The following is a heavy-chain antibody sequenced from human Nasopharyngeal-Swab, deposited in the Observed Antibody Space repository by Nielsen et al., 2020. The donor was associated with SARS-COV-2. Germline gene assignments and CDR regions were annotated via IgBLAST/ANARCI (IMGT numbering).Heavy chain of an antibody. CDR2: ISGYNGKT. D-gene: IGHD3-9*01. J-gene: IGHJ6*03. Sequence: ASVNVSCKASGYTFTSYGISWVRQAPGQGLEWVGWISGYNGKTNYAQKLQGRVTMTTDTSTSTAYMELTSLRSDDTSVYYCARGTTYYDILTGRYYYYYMYVWGKGTTVTVSS. CDR3: ARGTTYYDILTGRYYYYYMYV. CDR1: GYTFTSYG. V-gene: IGHV1-18*01.